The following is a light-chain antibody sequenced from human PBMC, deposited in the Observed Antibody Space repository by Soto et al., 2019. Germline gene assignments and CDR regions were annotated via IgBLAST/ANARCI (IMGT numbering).Light chain of an antibody. CDR2: KAS. CDR1: QSISNW. CDR3: QQYNSYSLYT. V-gene: IGKV1-5*03. Sequence: DIPMTQSPSTLSASVGDRVTITCRASQSISNWLAWYQQKPGKAPKLLIYKASSLESGVPSRFSGSGSGTEFTLTISSLQPDDFATYYCQQYNSYSLYTFGQGTKLEIK. J-gene: IGKJ2*01.